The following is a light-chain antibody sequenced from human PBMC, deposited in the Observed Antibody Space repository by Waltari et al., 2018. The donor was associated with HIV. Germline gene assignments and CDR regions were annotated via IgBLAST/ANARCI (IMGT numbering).Light chain of an antibody. CDR3: QSYDSSLTGSV. CDR2: GSG. V-gene: IGLV1-40*01. J-gene: IGLJ2*01. CDR1: SSNIGAGYD. Sequence: GAPGQRVTISCTGSSSNIGAGYDIHWYQQLPGTAPKLLIYGSGNRPSGVPDRFSGSKSGTSASLAITGLQAEDEADYYCQSYDSSLTGSVFGGGTKLTVL.